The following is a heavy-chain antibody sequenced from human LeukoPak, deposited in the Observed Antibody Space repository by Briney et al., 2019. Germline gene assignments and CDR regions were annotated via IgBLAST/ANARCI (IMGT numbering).Heavy chain of an antibody. CDR1: GFTFSSYG. CDR2: ISSTTSI. J-gene: IGHJ4*02. V-gene: IGHV3-48*02. Sequence: AGGSLRLSCAASGFTFSSYGMNWVRQAPGKGLEWIAYISSTTSIYYADSVKGRFTISRDNAKNSVFLQMNSLRDEDTAVYYCARRYCGTTTCPNFDYWGQGILVTVSS. D-gene: IGHD2-2*01. CDR3: ARRYCGTTTCPNFDY.